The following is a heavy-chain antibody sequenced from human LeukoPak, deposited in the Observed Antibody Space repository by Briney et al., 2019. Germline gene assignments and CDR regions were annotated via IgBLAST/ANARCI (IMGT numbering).Heavy chain of an antibody. Sequence: GGSLRLSCAASGFTFSDYYMSWIRQAPGRGLEWVSYISDSSGYTKDADSVKGRFTISRDNAKKSLYLQMNSLRAEDTAVYYCARDRVGGSYVFDIWGQGTMVTVSS. D-gene: IGHD1-26*01. CDR1: GFTFSDYY. CDR3: ARDRVGGSYVFDI. J-gene: IGHJ3*02. CDR2: ISDSSGYT. V-gene: IGHV3-11*06.